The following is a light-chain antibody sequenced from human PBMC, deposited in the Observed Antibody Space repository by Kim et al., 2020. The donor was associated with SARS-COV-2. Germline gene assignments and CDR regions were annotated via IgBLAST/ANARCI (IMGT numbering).Light chain of an antibody. CDR2: GAS. V-gene: IGKV3-20*01. CDR1: QSVSSSY. CDR3: QQYGSSPSMYT. Sequence: EIVLTQSPGTLSLSPGERATLSCRASQSVSSSYLAWYQQKPGQAPRLHIYGASSRATGIPDRFSGSGSGTDFTLTISRLEPEDFAVYYCQQYGSSPSMYTFGQGTKLEI. J-gene: IGKJ2*01.